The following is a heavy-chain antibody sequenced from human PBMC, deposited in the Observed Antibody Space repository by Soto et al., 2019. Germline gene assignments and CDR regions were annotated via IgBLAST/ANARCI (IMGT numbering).Heavy chain of an antibody. CDR3: ARGGIVAVPAALSSYDDYTHYRFDS. CDR2: VIPMFAAT. D-gene: IGHD2-15*01. V-gene: IGHV1-69*01. Sequence: QVQLAQSGAEVRSPGSSVKVSCRASGGSFSDSAFSWLRQAPGQGLEWVGGVIPMFAATKYAQRFQGRVTITADASTTTVYLALSSRTSDDSAVYFCARGGIVAVPAALSSYDDYTHYRFDSWGQGTLVSVS. CDR1: GGSFSDSA. J-gene: IGHJ4*02.